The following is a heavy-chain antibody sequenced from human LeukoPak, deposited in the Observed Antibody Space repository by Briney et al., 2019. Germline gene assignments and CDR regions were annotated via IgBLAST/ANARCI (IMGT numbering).Heavy chain of an antibody. CDR3: ARVRITMVRGVALDY. Sequence: GGSLRLSCAASGFTFSSYWMSWVRQAPGKGLEWVANIKQDGSEKYYVDSVKGRFTISRDNAKNSLYLQMNSLRAEDTAVYYYARVRITMVRGVALDYWGQGTLVTVSS. J-gene: IGHJ4*02. V-gene: IGHV3-7*03. CDR1: GFTFSSYW. CDR2: IKQDGSEK. D-gene: IGHD3-10*01.